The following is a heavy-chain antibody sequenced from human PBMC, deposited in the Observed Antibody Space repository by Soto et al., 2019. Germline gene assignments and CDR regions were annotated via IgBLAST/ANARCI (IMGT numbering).Heavy chain of an antibody. D-gene: IGHD3-10*02. J-gene: IGHJ4*02. CDR3: ARSGDNYNVLDY. Sequence: GGSRRRSWAASGFSISDHYMSWIRQAPGKGLEWVSYSSNSGTFTKYADSVKGRFSISRDNAKNSLYLEINSLRGEDTAIYYCARSGDNYNVLDYWGQGTPVTVSS. CDR1: GFSISDHY. V-gene: IGHV3-11*03. CDR2: SSNSGTFT.